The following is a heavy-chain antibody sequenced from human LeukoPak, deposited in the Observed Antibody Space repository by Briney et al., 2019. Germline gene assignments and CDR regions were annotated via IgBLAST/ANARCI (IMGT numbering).Heavy chain of an antibody. CDR2: ISYSGGT. V-gene: IGHV4-59*08. CDR3: SGGGDILTGYYPNFDY. Sequence: ASETLSLTCTVSGGSISGYYWSWIRQPPGKGLEWIGFISYSGGTNYNPSLKSRVTISVDMSKNQFSLKLNSVTAADTAVYYCSGGGDILTGYYPNFDYWGQGTLVTVSS. J-gene: IGHJ4*02. D-gene: IGHD3-9*01. CDR1: GGSISGYY.